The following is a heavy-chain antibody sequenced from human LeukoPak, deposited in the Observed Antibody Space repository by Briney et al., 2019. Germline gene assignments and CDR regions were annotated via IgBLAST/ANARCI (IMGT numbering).Heavy chain of an antibody. V-gene: IGHV3-23*01. Sequence: HPGGSLTLSCAASGFTFSSYAMSWVRQAPGKGLEWVSAISGSGGSTYYADSVKGRFTISRDNSKNTLYLQMNSLRAEDTAVYYCARESEDYYYYYGMDVWGQGTTVTVSS. CDR2: ISGSGGST. CDR3: ARESEDYYYYYGMDV. J-gene: IGHJ6*02. CDR1: GFTFSSYA.